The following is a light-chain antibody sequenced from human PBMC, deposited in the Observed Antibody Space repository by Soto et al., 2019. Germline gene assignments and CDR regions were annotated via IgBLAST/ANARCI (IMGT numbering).Light chain of an antibody. CDR3: SSFNGTNSFV. CDR2: EVS. J-gene: IGLJ1*01. CDR1: SSDVGGYNY. V-gene: IGLV2-14*01. Sequence: QSALTQPASVSGSPGQSITISCTGTSSDVGGYNYVSWYQQHPGRAPKLMIYEVSKRPSGVPDRIFASKSGNTASLTVSGLQAEDQDNPYRSSFNGTNSFVFGTGTKVTVL.